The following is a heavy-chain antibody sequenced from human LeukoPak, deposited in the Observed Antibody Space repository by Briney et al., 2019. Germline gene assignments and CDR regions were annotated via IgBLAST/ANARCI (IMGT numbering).Heavy chain of an antibody. CDR2: IHDSGST. J-gene: IGHJ6*03. CDR1: GACISSDY. V-gene: IGHV4-59*12. CDR3: ARGVIHYYYYMDV. D-gene: IGHD3-16*02. Sequence: SETLSLTCNVSGACISSDYWSWIRQSPGKGLEWIGYIHDSGSTNYNPSLKSRVTISVDTSKNQFSLKLSSVTAADTAVYYCARGVIHYYYYMDVWGKGTTVTISS.